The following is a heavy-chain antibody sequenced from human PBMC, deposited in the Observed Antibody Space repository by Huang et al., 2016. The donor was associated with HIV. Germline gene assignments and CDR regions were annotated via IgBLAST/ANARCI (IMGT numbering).Heavy chain of an antibody. Sequence: EVQLMESGGGLVQPGGSLRLSCAASGFTFSTYNMNWVRPAPGKGLEGVSYITSSSGAISYADAVKGRFTISRDNAKNSLYLQMNSLRAEDTAVYYCARFGSYYYGSGSYLDAFDIWGQGTMVTVSS. CDR2: ITSSSGAI. D-gene: IGHD3-10*01. J-gene: IGHJ3*02. CDR3: ARFGSYYYGSGSYLDAFDI. V-gene: IGHV3-48*01. CDR1: GFTFSTYN.